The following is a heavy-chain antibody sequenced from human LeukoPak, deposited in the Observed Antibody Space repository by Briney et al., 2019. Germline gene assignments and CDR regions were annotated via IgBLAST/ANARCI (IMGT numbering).Heavy chain of an antibody. Sequence: GGSLRLSCAASGFTFSSYWMSWVRQAPGKGLEWVANIKKDGSEKYDVDSVKGRFTISRDNAKTSLYLQMNSLRAEDTAVYYCARDLSGVAGYTYGRGIDYWGQGTLVTVSS. CDR3: ARDLSGVAGYTYGRGIDY. J-gene: IGHJ4*02. CDR2: IKKDGSEK. D-gene: IGHD5-18*01. CDR1: GFTFSSYW. V-gene: IGHV3-7*01.